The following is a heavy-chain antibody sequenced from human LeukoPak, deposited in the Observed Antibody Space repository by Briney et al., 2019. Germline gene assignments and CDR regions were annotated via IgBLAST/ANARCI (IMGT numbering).Heavy chain of an antibody. CDR2: MSSEARKK. Sequence: PGRALRLSCAASGFTLRRYVMHWVRQAPGKGLGWVAVMSSEARKKDYADALKHRFTVSRDNHKNTLYLEMTSLRAEDTALYYCARCNVNMVSTIEDYWGQGTLVTVSS. V-gene: IGHV3-30*04. CDR1: GFTLRRYV. J-gene: IGHJ4*02. D-gene: IGHD5/OR15-5a*01. CDR3: ARCNVNMVSTIEDY.